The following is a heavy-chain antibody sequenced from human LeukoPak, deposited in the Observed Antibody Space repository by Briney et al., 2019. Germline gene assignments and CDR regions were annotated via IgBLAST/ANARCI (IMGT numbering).Heavy chain of an antibody. CDR2: IYPGDSDT. CDR1: DYPFTTYG. Sequence: ASVKVSCKASDYPFTTYGINWVRQAPGQGLEWMGIIYPGDSDTRYSPSFQGQVNISADKSISTAYLQWSSLKASDTAMYYCARTYNYDSWGYFDFWGQGTLVTVSS. D-gene: IGHD3-22*01. CDR3: ARTYNYDSWGYFDF. V-gene: IGHV5-51*01. J-gene: IGHJ4*02.